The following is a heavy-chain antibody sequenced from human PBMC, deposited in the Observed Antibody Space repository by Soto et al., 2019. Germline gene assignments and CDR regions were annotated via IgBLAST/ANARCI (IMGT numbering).Heavy chain of an antibody. Sequence: GGSLRLSCAASGFTFSSYGMHWVRQAPGKGLEWVAVIWYDGSNKYYADSVKGRFTISRDNSKNTLYLQMNSLRAEDTAVYYCARNYDAFYIRGQGTMVIGSS. CDR1: GFTFSSYG. J-gene: IGHJ3*02. CDR3: ARNYDAFYI. CDR2: IWYDGSNK. D-gene: IGHD1-7*01. V-gene: IGHV3-33*01.